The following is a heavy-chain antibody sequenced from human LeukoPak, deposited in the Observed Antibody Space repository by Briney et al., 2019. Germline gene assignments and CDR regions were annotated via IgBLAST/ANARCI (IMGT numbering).Heavy chain of an antibody. D-gene: IGHD3-22*01. CDR2: INGGGYST. J-gene: IGHJ4*02. CDR1: GFTFSNYA. CDR3: AKSRAYYYDNSGSLDF. Sequence: GGSLRLSCAASGFTFSNYAMSWVRQAPGKGLEWVSVINGGGYSTYYAASVKDRFTISRDNSKNTLSLEMNSLRAEDTAVYYCAKSRAYYYDNSGSLDFWGQGTLVTVSS. V-gene: IGHV3-23*01.